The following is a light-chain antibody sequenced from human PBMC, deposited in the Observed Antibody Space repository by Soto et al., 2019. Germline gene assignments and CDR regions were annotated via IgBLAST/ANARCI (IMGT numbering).Light chain of an antibody. CDR3: QQYKNWRT. V-gene: IGKV3-15*01. Sequence: DILMPQSPATLSVSPGERATLSCRASQSVSSNVAWYQQKPGQAPRLLISGASTRATGIPARFSGSGSGTEFPLTISSLQSEDLAVEYWQQYKNWRTFGQGPNVEIK. CDR1: QSVSSN. CDR2: GAS. J-gene: IGKJ1*01.